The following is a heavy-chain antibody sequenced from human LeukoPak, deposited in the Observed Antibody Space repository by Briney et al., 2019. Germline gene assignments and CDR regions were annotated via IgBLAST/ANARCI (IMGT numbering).Heavy chain of an antibody. Sequence: GGSLRLSCAASGFTFSSYSMNWVRQAPGKGLDWVSSISSSSSYIYYADSVKGRFTISRDNAKNSLYLQMNSLRAEDTAVYYCASDSSGYEDDAFDIWGQGTMVTVSS. CDR2: ISSSSSYI. J-gene: IGHJ3*02. D-gene: IGHD3-22*01. CDR3: ASDSSGYEDDAFDI. V-gene: IGHV3-21*01. CDR1: GFTFSSYS.